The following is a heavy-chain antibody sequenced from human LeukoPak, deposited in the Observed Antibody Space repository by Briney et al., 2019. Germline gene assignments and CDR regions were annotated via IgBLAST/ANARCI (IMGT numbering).Heavy chain of an antibody. CDR3: ARAGSKASDSSGYYFDY. CDR2: IYSGGST. Sequence: GGSLRLSRAPSGFTVSSNYMSWVRQAPGKGLEWVSVIYSGGSTYYADSVKGRFTLSRDNSKNKLYLPMNSLRAEDTGVYYCARAGSKASDSSGYYFDYWGQGTLVTVSS. J-gene: IGHJ4*02. D-gene: IGHD3-22*01. V-gene: IGHV3-53*01. CDR1: GFTVSSNY.